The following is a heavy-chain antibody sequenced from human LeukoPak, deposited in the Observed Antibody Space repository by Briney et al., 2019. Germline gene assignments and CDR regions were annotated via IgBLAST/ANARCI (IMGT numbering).Heavy chain of an antibody. Sequence: GGSLRLSCAASGFTFSNFAFHWVRQPPGKGLEWAAVISYEGSVTYYAESVKGRFTISRDNFENTLNLQMNSLRVEDTAVYYCVRERAPWGGALGGAKGMDVWGEGTTATVSS. CDR1: GFTFSNFA. V-gene: IGHV3-30*04. CDR2: ISYEGSVT. CDR3: VRERAPWGGALGGAKGMDV. J-gene: IGHJ6*04. D-gene: IGHD3-10*01.